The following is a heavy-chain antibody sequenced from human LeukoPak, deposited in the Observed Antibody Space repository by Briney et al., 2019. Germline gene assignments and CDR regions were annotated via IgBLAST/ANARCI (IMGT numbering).Heavy chain of an antibody. J-gene: IGHJ5*02. Sequence: PSETLSLTCTVSGGSISRYSWSWIRQPPGKGLEWIGYIYYSGSTNYNPSLKSRVTISVDTSRNQFSLKLTSVTAADTAVYYCALGSLSSGSMPDWFDPWGQGTLVTVSS. CDR1: GGSISRYS. V-gene: IGHV4-59*01. CDR2: IYYSGST. CDR3: ALGSLSSGSMPDWFDP. D-gene: IGHD6-6*01.